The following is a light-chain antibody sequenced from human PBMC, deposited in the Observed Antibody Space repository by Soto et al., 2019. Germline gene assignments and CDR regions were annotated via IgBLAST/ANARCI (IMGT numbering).Light chain of an antibody. CDR3: QQYNVLPLT. Sequence: EIVMTQSPATLSVSPGERATLSCRASQRVSSNLAWYQQKPGQTPKLLIYVSSTSATGIPARFSGSGSGTEFTLTISSLQSEDFAVYYCQQYNVLPLTFGGGTKVEFK. CDR1: QRVSSN. V-gene: IGKV3-15*01. CDR2: VSS. J-gene: IGKJ4*01.